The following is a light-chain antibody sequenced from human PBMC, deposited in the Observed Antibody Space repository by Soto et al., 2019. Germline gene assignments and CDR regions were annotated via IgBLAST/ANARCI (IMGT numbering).Light chain of an antibody. J-gene: IGLJ3*02. CDR2: EVS. Sequence: QSALTQPASVSGSPGQSITISCTGTSSDVGGNIFVSYVSWYQQHPGKAPRLLIYEVSNRPSGVSSRFSGFKSGNTASLTISGLQAEDEADYYCCSYTSTTTWVFGGGTKLTVL. CDR3: CSYTSTTTWV. V-gene: IGLV2-14*01. CDR1: SSDVGGNIF.